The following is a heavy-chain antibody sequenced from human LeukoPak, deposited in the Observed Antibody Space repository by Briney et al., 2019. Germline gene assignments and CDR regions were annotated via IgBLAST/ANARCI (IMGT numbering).Heavy chain of an antibody. CDR3: AKELRNILGFDY. CDR1: GFTFSSYG. J-gene: IGHJ4*02. CDR2: IRYDGSNK. D-gene: IGHD2/OR15-2a*01. V-gene: IGHV3-30*02. Sequence: GGSLRLSCAASGFTFSSYGMHWVRQAPGRGLEWVAFIRYDGSNKYYADSVKGRFTISRDNSKNTLYLQMNSLRAEDTAVYYCAKELRNILGFDYWGQGTLVTVSS.